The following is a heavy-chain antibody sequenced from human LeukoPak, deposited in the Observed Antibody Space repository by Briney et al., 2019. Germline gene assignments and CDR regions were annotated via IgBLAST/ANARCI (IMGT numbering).Heavy chain of an antibody. J-gene: IGHJ4*02. Sequence: GGSLRLSCAASGFTFSTYEMNWVRQAPGKGLEWVSSINNSGNTIYYADSVKGRFTISRDNSKNSLYLQMNSLRAEDTAVYYCASGAQSDYWGEGTLVTVSS. CDR3: ASGAQSDY. D-gene: IGHD1-26*01. CDR1: GFTFSTYE. CDR2: INNSGNTI. V-gene: IGHV3-48*03.